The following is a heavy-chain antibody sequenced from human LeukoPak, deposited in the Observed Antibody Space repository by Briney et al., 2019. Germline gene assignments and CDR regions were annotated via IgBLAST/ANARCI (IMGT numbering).Heavy chain of an antibody. J-gene: IGHJ4*02. Sequence: SETLSLTCTVSGGSISSYYWSWIRQPPGKGLEWIGYIYYSGSTNYNPSLKSRVTISVDTSKNQFSLKLSSVTAADTAVYYCASTPRDGYNYFDYWGQGTLVTVSS. D-gene: IGHD5-24*01. CDR3: ASTPRDGYNYFDY. CDR2: IYYSGST. CDR1: GGSISSYY. V-gene: IGHV4-59*01.